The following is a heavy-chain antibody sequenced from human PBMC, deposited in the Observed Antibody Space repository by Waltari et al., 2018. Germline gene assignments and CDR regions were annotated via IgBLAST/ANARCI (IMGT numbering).Heavy chain of an antibody. CDR1: GGSISSGSYY. V-gene: IGHV4-61*02. J-gene: IGHJ4*02. D-gene: IGHD3-16*02. Sequence: QVQLQESGPGLVKPSQTLSLTCIVSGGSISSGSYYWSWIRQPAGKGLEWIGRIYTSGSTNYNPSLKSRVTISVDTSKNQFSLKLSSVTAADTAVYYCARGLYDYVWGSYRYTYYFDYWGQGTLVTVSS. CDR2: IYTSGST. CDR3: ARGLYDYVWGSYRYTYYFDY.